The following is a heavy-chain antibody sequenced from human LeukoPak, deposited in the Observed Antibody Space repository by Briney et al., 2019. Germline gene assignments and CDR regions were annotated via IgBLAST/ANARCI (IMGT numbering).Heavy chain of an antibody. J-gene: IGHJ4*02. D-gene: IGHD4-17*01. Sequence: GGSLRLSYPASGFTFSSYSMNWVRQAPGKGLEWVSSISSISYIYYADSVKGRFTISRDTAKNSLYLQMNSLRAEDTAVYYCARDQYGDYALDYWGQGTLVTVSS. CDR2: ISSISYI. CDR3: ARDQYGDYALDY. V-gene: IGHV3-21*01. CDR1: GFTFSSYS.